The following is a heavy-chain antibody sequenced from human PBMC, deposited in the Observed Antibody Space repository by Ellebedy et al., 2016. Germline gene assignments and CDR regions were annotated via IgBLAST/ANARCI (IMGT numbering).Heavy chain of an antibody. CDR2: ISAYDGNT. CDR3: ARDPGPFGNGAYSPY. D-gene: IGHD4/OR15-4a*01. J-gene: IGHJ4*02. Sequence: ASVKVSCXASGYTFNHYGFSWVRQAPGQGLEWMGWISAYDGNTKYAQKLQGRVTMTTDTSTSTAYMELRSLRSDDTAMYYCARDPGPFGNGAYSPYWGQGTLVTVSS. CDR1: GYTFNHYG. V-gene: IGHV1-18*01.